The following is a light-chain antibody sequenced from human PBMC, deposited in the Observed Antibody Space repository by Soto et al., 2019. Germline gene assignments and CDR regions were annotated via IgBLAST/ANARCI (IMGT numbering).Light chain of an antibody. CDR3: QQCDTLPYT. CDR1: QDINNC. J-gene: IGKJ2*01. V-gene: IGKV1-33*01. CDR2: DAS. Sequence: DIQMTQSPSSLSASVGDRVTITCQASQDINNCLCWYQRKPGKAPKLLIYDASNLETGVPSRFSGSGSGTDFAFTIRSLQPEDFATYYCQQCDTLPYTFGQGTKLEI.